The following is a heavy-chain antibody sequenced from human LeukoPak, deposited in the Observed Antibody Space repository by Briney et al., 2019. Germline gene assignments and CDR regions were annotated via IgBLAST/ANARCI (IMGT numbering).Heavy chain of an antibody. J-gene: IGHJ4*02. D-gene: IGHD6-6*01. Sequence: ASVKVSCKVSGYTLTELSMHWVRQAPGKGLEWMGGFDPEDGETIYAQKFQGRVTMTEDTSTDTAYMELSSLRSEDTAVYYCATDIAARPGLFDYWGQGTLDTVSS. CDR1: GYTLTELS. CDR3: ATDIAARPGLFDY. V-gene: IGHV1-24*01. CDR2: FDPEDGET.